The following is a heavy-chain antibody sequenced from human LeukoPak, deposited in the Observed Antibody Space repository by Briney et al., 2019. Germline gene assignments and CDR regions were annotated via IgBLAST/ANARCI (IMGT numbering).Heavy chain of an antibody. J-gene: IGHJ3*02. CDR3: ARDANDAFDI. CDR1: GFTFSSYS. V-gene: IGHV3-21*01. Sequence: PGGSLRLSCAASGFTFSSYSMNWVRQAPGKGLEWVSSISSSSSYIYYADSVEGRFPISRDNAKNSLYLQMNSLRAEDTAVYYCARDANDAFDIWGQGTMVTVSS. CDR2: ISSSSSYI.